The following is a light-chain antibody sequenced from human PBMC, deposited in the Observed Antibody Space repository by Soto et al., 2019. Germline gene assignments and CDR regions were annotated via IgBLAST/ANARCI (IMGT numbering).Light chain of an antibody. J-gene: IGLJ7*01. V-gene: IGLV4-69*01. CDR3: QTWGTGIAV. Sequence: QPVLTQSPSASASVGASVKLTCTLSSGHSSYAIAWHQQQPEKGPRYLMKINSDGSHTKGDGIPDRFSGSSSGAERYLTISSLQSEAEADYYCQTWGTGIAVFGGGTQLTVL. CDR2: INSDGSH. CDR1: SGHSSYA.